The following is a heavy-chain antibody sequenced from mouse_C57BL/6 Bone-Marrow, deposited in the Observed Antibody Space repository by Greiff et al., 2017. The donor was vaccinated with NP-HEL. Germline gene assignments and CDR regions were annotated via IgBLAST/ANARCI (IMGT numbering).Heavy chain of an antibody. Sequence: VQLQQSGAELVRPGASVKLSCTASGFNIKDDYMHWVKQRPEQGLEWIGWIDPENGDTEYASKFQGKATITADTSSNTAYMQLSSLTSEDTAVYYFTSITTAVARGYWGQGTTLTVSS. D-gene: IGHD1-1*01. CDR1: GFNIKDDY. CDR2: IDPENGDT. CDR3: TSITTAVARGY. V-gene: IGHV14-4*01. J-gene: IGHJ2*01.